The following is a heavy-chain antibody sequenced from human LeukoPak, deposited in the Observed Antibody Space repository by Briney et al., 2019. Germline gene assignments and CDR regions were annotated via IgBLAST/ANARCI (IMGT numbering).Heavy chain of an antibody. J-gene: IGHJ6*03. CDR3: AKDWAIAGSYYCMDV. CDR2: IRYDGSNK. Sequence: QPGGSLRLSCAASGFTFSSYGMHWVRQAPGKGLEWVAFIRYDGSNKYYADSVKGRLTISRDNSKNTLYLQMNSLRAEDTAVYYCAKDWAIAGSYYCMDVWGKGTTVTISS. CDR1: GFTFSSYG. D-gene: IGHD2-2*01. V-gene: IGHV3-30*02.